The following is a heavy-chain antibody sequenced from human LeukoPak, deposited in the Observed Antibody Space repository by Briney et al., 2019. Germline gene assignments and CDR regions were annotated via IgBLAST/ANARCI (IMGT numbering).Heavy chain of an antibody. J-gene: IGHJ4*02. D-gene: IGHD3-16*02. V-gene: IGHV3-7*04. CDR1: GFTLSSYW. CDR2: IKQDGSEK. Sequence: GGSLRLSCAASGFTLSSYWMSWVRQAPGKGLEWVANIKQDGSEKYYVDSVKGRFTISRDNAKNSLFLQMNSLRAEDTAVYYCARGSFLITFGGFIGWGQGTLVTVSS. CDR3: ARGSFLITFGGFIG.